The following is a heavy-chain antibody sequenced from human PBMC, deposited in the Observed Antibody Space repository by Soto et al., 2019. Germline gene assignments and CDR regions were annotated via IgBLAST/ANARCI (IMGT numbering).Heavy chain of an antibody. D-gene: IGHD2-15*01. CDR2: IDPSDSYT. J-gene: IGHJ4*02. V-gene: IGHV5-10-1*01. CDR3: ASLLGYCSGGTCSLDY. Sequence: GESLKISCKGSGYSFTSYWITWVCQMPGKGLEWMGRIDPSDSYTNYSPSFQGHVTISADKSISTAYLQWSSLKASDTAMYYCASLLGYCSGGTCSLDYWGQGTLVTVSS. CDR1: GYSFTSYW.